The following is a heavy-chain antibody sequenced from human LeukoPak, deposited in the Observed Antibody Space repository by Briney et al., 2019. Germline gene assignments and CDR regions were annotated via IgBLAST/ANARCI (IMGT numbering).Heavy chain of an antibody. J-gene: IGHJ6*03. D-gene: IGHD2-21*01. Sequence: GGSLRLSCAASGFTFSSYSMNWVRQAPGKGLEWVSYISSSSSTIYYADSVKGRFTISRDNAKNSLYLQMNSLRAEETAVYYCARIAYLDEGMDVWGRGTTVTVSS. CDR2: ISSSSSTI. CDR3: ARIAYLDEGMDV. V-gene: IGHV3-48*04. CDR1: GFTFSSYS.